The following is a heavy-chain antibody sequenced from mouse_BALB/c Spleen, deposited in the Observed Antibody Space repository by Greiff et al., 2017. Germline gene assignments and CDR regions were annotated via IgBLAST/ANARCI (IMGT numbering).Heavy chain of an antibody. Sequence: VQLQQSGAELAKPGASVKMSCKASGYTFTSYWMHWVKQRPGQGLEWIGYINPSTGYTEYNQKFKDKATLTADKSSSTAYMQLSSLTSEDSAVYYCARCPTMSNAMDYWGQGTSVTVSS. CDR2: INPSTGYT. J-gene: IGHJ4*01. V-gene: IGHV1-7*01. D-gene: IGHD2-10*01. CDR3: ARCPTMSNAMDY. CDR1: GYTFTSYW.